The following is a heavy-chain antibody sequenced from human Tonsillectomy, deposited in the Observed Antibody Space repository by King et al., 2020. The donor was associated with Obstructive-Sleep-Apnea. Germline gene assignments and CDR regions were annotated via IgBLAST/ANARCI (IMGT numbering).Heavy chain of an antibody. CDR3: ARDRPRDDYGDLHEVY. CDR2: IKQDVGEK. V-gene: IGHV3-7*01. CDR1: GFTFSNYW. D-gene: IGHD4-17*01. J-gene: IGHJ4*02. Sequence: VQLVESGGGLVQPGGSLRLSCTVSGFTFSNYWMTWVRQAPGKGLEWVANIKQDVGEKYYVDSVKGRFTISRDNAKNSLYLQMNSLRAEDTAVYYCARDRPRDDYGDLHEVYWGQGTLVTVSS.